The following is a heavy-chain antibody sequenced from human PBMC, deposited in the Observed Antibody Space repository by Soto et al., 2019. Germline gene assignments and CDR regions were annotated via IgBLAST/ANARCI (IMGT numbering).Heavy chain of an antibody. CDR1: GFTFDDYT. J-gene: IGHJ2*01. V-gene: IGHV3-43*01. Sequence: EVQLVESGGVVVQPGGSLRLSCAASGFTFDDYTMHWVRQAPGKGLEWGSLISWVGGSTYYADSVKVRFTISRDNSKNSLYLQMNRLRTEDTALYDCAKELDIAARPCEGYFDLWGRGTLVTVSS. CDR2: ISWVGGST. D-gene: IGHD6-6*01. CDR3: AKELDIAARPCEGYFDL.